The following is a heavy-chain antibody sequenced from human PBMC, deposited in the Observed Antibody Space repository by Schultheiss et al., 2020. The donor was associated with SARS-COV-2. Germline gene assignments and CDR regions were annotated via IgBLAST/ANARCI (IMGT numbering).Heavy chain of an antibody. CDR2: INSDGSST. Sequence: GGSLRLSCAASGFTFSSYWMHWVRQAPGKGLVWVSRINSDGSSTSYADSVKGRFTISRDNSKNTLYLHMNSLRVEDTGLYYCARGSPLDWYFDLWGRGTLVTVSS. CDR3: ARGSPLDWYFDL. CDR1: GFTFSSYW. V-gene: IGHV3-74*01. J-gene: IGHJ2*01.